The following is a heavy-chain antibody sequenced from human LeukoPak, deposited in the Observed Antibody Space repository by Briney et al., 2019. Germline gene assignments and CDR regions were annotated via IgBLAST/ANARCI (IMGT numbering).Heavy chain of an antibody. CDR3: ARDGVDCSSTSCYGHYYYGMDV. Sequence: SVKVSCTASGYTFTSYGISWVRQAPGQGLEWMGGIIPIFGTANYAQKFQGRVTITADESTSTAYMELSSLRSEDTAVYYCARDGVDCSSTSCYGHYYYGMDVWGQGTTVTVSS. J-gene: IGHJ6*02. D-gene: IGHD2-2*01. V-gene: IGHV1-69*13. CDR2: IIPIFGTA. CDR1: GYTFTSYG.